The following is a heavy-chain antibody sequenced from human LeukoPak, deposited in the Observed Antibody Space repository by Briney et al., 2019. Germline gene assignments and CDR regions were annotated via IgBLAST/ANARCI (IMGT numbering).Heavy chain of an antibody. CDR2: INHSGST. Sequence: SETLSLTCAVYGGSFSGYYWSWIRQPPGKGLEWIGEINHSGSTNYNPSLKSRVTISVDTSKNQFSLKLSSVTAADTAVYYCARGVGSSWYYYYYYMDVWGKGTTVTVSS. V-gene: IGHV4-34*01. CDR1: GGSFSGYY. J-gene: IGHJ6*03. CDR3: ARGVGSSWYYYYYYMDV. D-gene: IGHD6-13*01.